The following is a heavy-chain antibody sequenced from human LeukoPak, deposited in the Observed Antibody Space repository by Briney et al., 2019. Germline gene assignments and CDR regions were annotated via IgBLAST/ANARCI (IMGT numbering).Heavy chain of an antibody. V-gene: IGHV4-34*03. Sequence: SETLSPTCSVYGRSFSGYYWSWLRQPPGKGLEWLGEISHSGRPNYNPSLKSRVTIPVDPPKNQFSLTLSSVNAADTAVYYLWRHDYGDHLVWFDPWGQGTLVTVSS. J-gene: IGHJ5*02. CDR3: WRHDYGDHLVWFDP. CDR2: ISHSGRP. D-gene: IGHD4-17*01. CDR1: GRSFSGYY.